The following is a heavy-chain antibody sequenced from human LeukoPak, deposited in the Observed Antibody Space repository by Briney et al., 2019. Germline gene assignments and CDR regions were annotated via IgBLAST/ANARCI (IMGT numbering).Heavy chain of an antibody. CDR3: ARLNYDILTGYYTGFAY. V-gene: IGHV4-38-2*02. D-gene: IGHD3-9*01. Sequence: PSETLSLTCNVSGYSISSGYYWAWIRQAPGKGLEWIGSIYHSGYTHYNPSLKGRVTISVDTSKNDFSLKLSSVTAADTAVYYCARLNYDILTGYYTGFAYWGQGTLVTVSS. CDR1: GYSISSGYY. J-gene: IGHJ4*02. CDR2: IYHSGYT.